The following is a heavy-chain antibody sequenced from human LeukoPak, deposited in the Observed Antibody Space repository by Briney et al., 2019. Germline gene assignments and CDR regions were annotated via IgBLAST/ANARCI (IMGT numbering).Heavy chain of an antibody. D-gene: IGHD1-26*01. CDR3: ARNQYSGSYSPRDGMDV. J-gene: IGHJ6*04. Sequence: ASVKVSCKASGYTFTGYYMHWVRQAPGQGLEWMGWINPNSGGTNYAQKFQGWVTMTTDTSTSTAYMELRSLRSDDTAVYYCARNQYSGSYSPRDGMDVWGKGTTVTVSS. V-gene: IGHV1-2*04. CDR2: INPNSGGT. CDR1: GYTFTGYY.